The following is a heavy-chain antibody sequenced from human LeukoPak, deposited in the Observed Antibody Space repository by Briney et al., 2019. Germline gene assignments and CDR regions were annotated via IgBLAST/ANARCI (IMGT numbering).Heavy chain of an antibody. CDR3: ARDGSITMVRGVDFDY. Sequence: GGSLRLSCAASGFTFDDYGMSWVRQAPGKGLEWVSSISSSSSYIYYVDSVKGRFTISRDNAKNSLYLQMNSLRAEDTAVYYCARDGSITMVRGVDFDYWGQGTLVTVSS. CDR1: GFTFDDYG. CDR2: ISSSSSYI. D-gene: IGHD3-10*01. V-gene: IGHV3-21*01. J-gene: IGHJ4*02.